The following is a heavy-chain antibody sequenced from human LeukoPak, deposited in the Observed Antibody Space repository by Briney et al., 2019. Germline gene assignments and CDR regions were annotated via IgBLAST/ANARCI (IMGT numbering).Heavy chain of an antibody. CDR2: IKSKTDGGTT. J-gene: IGHJ4*02. CDR1: GFSFSTYA. V-gene: IGHV3-15*01. Sequence: GGSLRLSCAASGFSFSTYAMSWVRQAPGKGLEWVGRIKSKTDGGTTDYAAPVKGRFTISRDDSKNTLYLQMNSLKTEDTAVYYCTTDSPDGDEFYFDYWGQGTLVTVSS. D-gene: IGHD4-17*01. CDR3: TTDSPDGDEFYFDY.